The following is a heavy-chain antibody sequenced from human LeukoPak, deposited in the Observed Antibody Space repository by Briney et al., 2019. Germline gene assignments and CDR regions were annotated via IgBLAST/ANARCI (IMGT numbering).Heavy chain of an antibody. CDR1: GFTFSSYA. J-gene: IGHJ6*02. D-gene: IGHD5-18*01. CDR2: ISYDGSNK. Sequence: PGGSLRLSCAASGFTFSSYAMHWVRQAPGKGLGWVAVISYDGSNKYYADSVKGRFTISRDNAKNSLYLQMNSLRAEDTAVYYCARDGIWLWSQHGGMDVWGQGTTVTVSS. CDR3: ARDGIWLWSQHGGMDV. V-gene: IGHV3-30-3*01.